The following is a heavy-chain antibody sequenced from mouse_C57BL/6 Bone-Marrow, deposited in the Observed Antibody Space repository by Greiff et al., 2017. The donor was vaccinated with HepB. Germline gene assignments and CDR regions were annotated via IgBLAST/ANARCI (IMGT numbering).Heavy chain of an antibody. CDR3: APIYYDSYFDY. V-gene: IGHV1-82*01. D-gene: IGHD2-4*01. CDR2: IYPGDGDT. Sequence: QVQLQQSGPELVKPGASVKISCKASGYAFSSSWMNWVKQRPGKGLEWIGRIYPGDGDTNYNGKFKGKATLTAYKSSSTAYMQLSSLTSEDSAVYCCAPIYYDSYFDYWGQGTTLTVSS. J-gene: IGHJ2*01. CDR1: GYAFSSSW.